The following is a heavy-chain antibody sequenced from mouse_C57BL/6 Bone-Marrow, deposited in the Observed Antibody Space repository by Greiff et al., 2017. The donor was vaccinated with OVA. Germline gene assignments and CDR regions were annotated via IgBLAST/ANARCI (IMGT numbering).Heavy chain of an antibody. D-gene: IGHD2-10*01. CDR2: IDPANGNT. V-gene: IGHV14-3*01. CDR1: GFNIKNTY. J-gene: IGHJ4*01. CDR3: ARRPTKIYYYAMDY. Sequence: EVQLQESVAELVRPGASLPCSCTASGFNIKNTYMHWVKQRPEQGLEWIGRIDPANGNTKYAPKFQGKATITADTSSNTAYLQLSSLTSEDTAIYYCARRPTKIYYYAMDYWGQGTSVTVSS.